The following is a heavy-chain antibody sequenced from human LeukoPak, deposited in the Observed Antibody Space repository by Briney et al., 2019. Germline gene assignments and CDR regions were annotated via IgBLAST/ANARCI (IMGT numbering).Heavy chain of an antibody. J-gene: IGHJ3*02. Sequence: KTGGSLRLSCAASGFTFSSYSMNWVRQAPGKGLEWVSSISSSSSYIYYADSVKGRFTISRDNAKNSLYLQMNSLRAEDTAVYYCARDLLYYYDGSGPSGAFDIWGQGTMVTVSS. CDR3: ARDLLYYYDGSGPSGAFDI. V-gene: IGHV3-21*01. D-gene: IGHD3-22*01. CDR1: GFTFSSYS. CDR2: ISSSSSYI.